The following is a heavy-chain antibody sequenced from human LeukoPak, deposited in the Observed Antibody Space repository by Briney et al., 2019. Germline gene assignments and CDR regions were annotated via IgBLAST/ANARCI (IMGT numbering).Heavy chain of an antibody. Sequence: GGSLRLSCAASGFTFSSYWMSWVRQAPGKGLEWVANIKQDGSEKYYVDSVKGRFTISRDNAKNSLYLQMNSLRAEDTAVYYCARNAYYYDSSGYYFDAFDIWGQGTMVTVSS. CDR1: GFTFSSYW. CDR3: ARNAYYYDSSGYYFDAFDI. CDR2: IKQDGSEK. D-gene: IGHD3-22*01. V-gene: IGHV3-7*01. J-gene: IGHJ3*02.